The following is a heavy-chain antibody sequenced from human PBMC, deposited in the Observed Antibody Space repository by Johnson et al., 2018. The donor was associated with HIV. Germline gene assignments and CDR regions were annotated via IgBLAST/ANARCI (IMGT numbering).Heavy chain of an antibody. CDR1: GFTFSSYG. CDR2: IWYDGSNK. D-gene: IGHD3-9*01. V-gene: IGHV3-33*06. CDR3: AKDLRVFDWFNAYDAFDI. Sequence: QVQLVESGGGVVQPGGSLRLSCAASGFTFSSYGMHWVRQAPGKGLEWVAVIWYDGSNKYYADSVKGRFTIYRDNSKNTLYLQMNSLRADDTAVYYCAKDLRVFDWFNAYDAFDIWGQGTMVTVSS. J-gene: IGHJ3*02.